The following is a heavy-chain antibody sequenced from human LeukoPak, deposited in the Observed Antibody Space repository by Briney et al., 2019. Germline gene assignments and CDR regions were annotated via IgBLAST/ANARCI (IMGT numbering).Heavy chain of an antibody. V-gene: IGHV3-7*03. CDR1: GFSFSSNW. CDR3: AKDIAAAAGTIDY. D-gene: IGHD6-13*01. Sequence: GGSLRLSCAASGFSFSSNWMSWVRQAPGKGLEWVANIKQDGSEKYYVDSVKGRFTISRDNAKNSLYLQMNTLRAEDTALYYCAKDIAAAAGTIDYWGQGTLVTVSS. CDR2: IKQDGSEK. J-gene: IGHJ4*02.